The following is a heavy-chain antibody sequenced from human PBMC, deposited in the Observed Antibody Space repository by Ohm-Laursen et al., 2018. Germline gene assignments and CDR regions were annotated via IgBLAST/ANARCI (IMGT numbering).Heavy chain of an antibody. CDR2: IYSGGSA. CDR1: GFTDRSNY. Sequence: SLRLSCAASGFTDRSNYMSWVRQAPGKGLEWVSIIYSGGSAFYADSVKGRFTISRDDSKNTVFLQMNSLRAEDTAVYFCARDSCSYGPFDYWGQGTLVTVSS. CDR3: ARDSCSYGPFDY. J-gene: IGHJ4*02. V-gene: IGHV3-53*01. D-gene: IGHD5-18*01.